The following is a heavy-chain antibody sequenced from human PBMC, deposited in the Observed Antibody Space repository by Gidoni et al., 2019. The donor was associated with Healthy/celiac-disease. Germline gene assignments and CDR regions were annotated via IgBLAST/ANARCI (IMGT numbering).Heavy chain of an antibody. J-gene: IGHJ4*02. Sequence: QVQLAQSGVEAKKPGASVNVSCTAFGYTFSSYYMRWVRQAPGQGLEWMGIINHSGGSTNYAQKFQGIVTMTRDTSTTTVYMELGSLRSEDTAVYYCARMGEPANFDYWGQGTLVTVSS. CDR1: GYTFSSYY. CDR2: INHSGGST. V-gene: IGHV1-46*01. D-gene: IGHD2-21*01. CDR3: ARMGEPANFDY.